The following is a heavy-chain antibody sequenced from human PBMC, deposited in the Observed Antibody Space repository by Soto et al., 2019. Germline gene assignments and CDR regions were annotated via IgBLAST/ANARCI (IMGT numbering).Heavy chain of an antibody. Sequence: QVNLVESGGGVVQPGGSLRLSCAASGFTFSTYGMHWVRQAPGRGLEWVAVISHDGSHKYFVDSVQGRFTISRDNSKNTLSLQMNSLRAEDTTVYYCAKLPGSGWNHHHYGMDVWGQGTTVTVSS. J-gene: IGHJ6*02. V-gene: IGHV3-30*18. CDR2: ISHDGSHK. CDR1: GFTFSTYG. CDR3: AKLPGSGWNHHHYGMDV. D-gene: IGHD6-19*01.